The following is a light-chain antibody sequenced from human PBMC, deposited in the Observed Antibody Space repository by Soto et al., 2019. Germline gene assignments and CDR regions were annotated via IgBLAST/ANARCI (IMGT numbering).Light chain of an antibody. V-gene: IGLV2-14*01. CDR1: SSDVGGYNY. J-gene: IGLJ2*01. CDR2: EVS. CDR3: SSYTSSSTCVV. Sequence: QSALTQPASVSGSPGQSITISCTGTSSDVGGYNYVSWYQQHPGKAPKLMIYEVSNRPSGVSNRFSGSKSGNTASLTISGLQAEDEADYYFSSYTSSSTCVVFGGGTKLTVL.